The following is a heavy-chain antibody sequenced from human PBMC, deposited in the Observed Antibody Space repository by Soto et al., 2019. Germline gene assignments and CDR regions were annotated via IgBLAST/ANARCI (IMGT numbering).Heavy chain of an antibody. Sequence: EMQLVESGGGLVQPGGSLRLSCAASGFLFSSNWMHWVRQAPGKGLVWVSRISGDLSSTDYADSVKGRFTISRDNAKNTLYLQMDSLRADDTAVYICARGIGFSAQDYWGQGTLVTVSS. V-gene: IGHV3-74*01. D-gene: IGHD6-13*01. J-gene: IGHJ4*02. CDR1: GFLFSSNW. CDR3: ARGIGFSAQDY. CDR2: ISGDLSST.